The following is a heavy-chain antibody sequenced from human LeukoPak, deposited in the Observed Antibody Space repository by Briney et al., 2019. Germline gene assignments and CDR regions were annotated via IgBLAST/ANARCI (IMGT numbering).Heavy chain of an antibody. CDR1: GFTFSSYS. V-gene: IGHV3-21*01. CDR3: ARDLRWGLPYYYYYYMDV. Sequence: PGGSLRLSCAASGFTFSSYSMNWVRQAPGKGLEWVSSISSSSSYIYYADSVKGRFTISRDNAKNSLYLQMNSLRAEDTAVYYCARDLRWGLPYYYYYYMDVWGKGTTVTVSS. J-gene: IGHJ6*03. D-gene: IGHD2-15*01. CDR2: ISSSSSYI.